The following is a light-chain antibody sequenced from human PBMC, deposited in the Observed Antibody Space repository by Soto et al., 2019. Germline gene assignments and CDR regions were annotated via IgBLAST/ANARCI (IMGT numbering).Light chain of an antibody. J-gene: IGKJ2*01. Sequence: DIVLTQSPGTLSLSPGERATLSCRASQSVNSNYLAWYQQKPGQAPRLPIFGASTRATGISDRFRGSGSGTDFTLTINRLEPEDFAVYYCQQYGRTFGQGTKLEIK. CDR3: QQYGRT. V-gene: IGKV3-20*01. CDR1: QSVNSNY. CDR2: GAS.